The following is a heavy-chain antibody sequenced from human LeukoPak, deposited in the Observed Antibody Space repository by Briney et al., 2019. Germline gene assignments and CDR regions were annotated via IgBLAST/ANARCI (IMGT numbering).Heavy chain of an antibody. CDR2: INPSGGST. Sequence: ASVKVSCKASGYTFTSYYMHWVRQAPGQGLEWMGIINPSGGSTSYAQKFQGRVTMTEDTSTDTAYMELSSLRSEDTAVYYCATERLGYFDYWGQGTLVTVSS. J-gene: IGHJ4*02. CDR1: GYTFTSYY. CDR3: ATERLGYFDY. V-gene: IGHV1-46*01. D-gene: IGHD3-16*01.